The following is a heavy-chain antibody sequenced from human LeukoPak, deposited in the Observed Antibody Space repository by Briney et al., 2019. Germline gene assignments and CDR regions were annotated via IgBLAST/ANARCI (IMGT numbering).Heavy chain of an antibody. CDR2: IYTSGST. Sequence: SETLSLTCTVSGGSISSGSYYWSWIRQPAGKGLEWIGRIYTSGSTNYNPSLKSRVTISVDTSKNQFSLKLSSVTAADTAVYYCAAGDAFDIWGQGTMVTVSS. J-gene: IGHJ3*02. CDR1: GGSISSGSYY. CDR3: AAGDAFDI. V-gene: IGHV4-61*02. D-gene: IGHD6-13*01.